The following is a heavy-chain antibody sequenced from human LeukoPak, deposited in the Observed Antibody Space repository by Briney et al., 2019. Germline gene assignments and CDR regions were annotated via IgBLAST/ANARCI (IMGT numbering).Heavy chain of an antibody. CDR1: GFTFNRHS. V-gene: IGHV3-48*01. D-gene: IGHD5-24*01. Sequence: GGSLRLSCVGSGFTFNRHSMNWVRQAPGKGLEWISYISSSSSHIYYSDSVKGRFTISRDNAKNSVYLQMNSLRAGDTAVYFCARDRAGYNWVDYWGQGTLVSVSS. J-gene: IGHJ4*02. CDR2: ISSSSSHI. CDR3: ARDRAGYNWVDY.